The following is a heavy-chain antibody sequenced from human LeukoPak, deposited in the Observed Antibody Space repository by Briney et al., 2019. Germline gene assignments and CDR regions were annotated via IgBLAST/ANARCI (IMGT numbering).Heavy chain of an antibody. CDR2: IYYSGST. CDR3: ARGDYGDYVRYFDY. D-gene: IGHD4-17*01. Sequence: SETLSLTCTVSGGSISSYYWSWIRPPPGKGLEWIGYIYYSGSTNYNPSLKSRVTISVDTSKNQFSLKLSSVTAADTAVYYCARGDYGDYVRYFDYWGQGTLVTVSS. V-gene: IGHV4-59*01. CDR1: GGSISSYY. J-gene: IGHJ4*02.